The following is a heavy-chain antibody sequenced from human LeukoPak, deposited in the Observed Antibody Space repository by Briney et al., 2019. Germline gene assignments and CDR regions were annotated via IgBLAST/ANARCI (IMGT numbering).Heavy chain of an antibody. V-gene: IGHV1-2*02. Sequence: ASVKVSCKASGYTFTGYYMHWVRQAPGQGLEWMGWINPNSGGTNYAQKFQGRVTMTRDTSISTAHMELSRLRADDTAVYYCARGTYSSSWYSFWGQGTLVTVSS. CDR2: INPNSGGT. J-gene: IGHJ4*02. CDR1: GYTFTGYY. D-gene: IGHD6-13*01. CDR3: ARGTYSSSWYSF.